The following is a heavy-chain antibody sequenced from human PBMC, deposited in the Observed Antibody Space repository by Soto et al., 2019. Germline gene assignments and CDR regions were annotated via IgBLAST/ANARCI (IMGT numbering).Heavy chain of an antibody. CDR3: AREARGGGYFDY. CDR1: GFTFSSYE. V-gene: IGHV3-48*03. D-gene: IGHD2-15*01. J-gene: IGHJ4*02. CDR2: ISSSGSVI. Sequence: PGGSLRLSCAASGFTFSSYEMNWVRQAPGKGLEWVSYISSSGSVIYYTDSVKGRITISRDNAKNSLYLQMNSLRDEDTAVYYCAREARGGGYFDYWGPGT.